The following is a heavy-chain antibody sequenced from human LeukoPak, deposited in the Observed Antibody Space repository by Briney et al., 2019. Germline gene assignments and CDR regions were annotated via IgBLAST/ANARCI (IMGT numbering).Heavy chain of an antibody. CDR2: ISGSGGST. D-gene: IGHD2-2*01. V-gene: IGHV3-23*01. Sequence: GGSLRLSCAASGFTFSTYAMSWVRQAPGKGREWVSGISGSGGSTDNADSVKGRFTISRDNSKNTLYLQMNSLRAEDTAVYYCAKVRYCSSTTCSNYFDHWGQGTLVTVSS. CDR1: GFTFSTYA. J-gene: IGHJ4*02. CDR3: AKVRYCSSTTCSNYFDH.